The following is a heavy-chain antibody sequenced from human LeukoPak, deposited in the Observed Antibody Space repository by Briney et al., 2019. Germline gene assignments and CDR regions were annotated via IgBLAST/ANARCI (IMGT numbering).Heavy chain of an antibody. V-gene: IGHV3-7*01. D-gene: IGHD3-22*01. CDR1: GFSFSSYW. CDR3: ARDGYYDSSAAFDI. CDR2: IKQDGSEK. J-gene: IGHJ3*02. Sequence: GGSLRLSCAASGFSFSSYWMSWVRQAPGKGLEWLANIKQDGSEKHYVDSVKGRFTISRDNAKNSLYLQMNSLRAEDTAVYYCARDGYYDSSAAFDIWGQGTMVTVSS.